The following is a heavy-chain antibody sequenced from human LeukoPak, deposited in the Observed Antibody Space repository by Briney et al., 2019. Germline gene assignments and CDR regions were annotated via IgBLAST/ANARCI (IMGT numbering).Heavy chain of an antibody. CDR1: GYTLTELS. CDR3: ATTKPYYYDSSGYFAFDI. J-gene: IGHJ3*02. CDR2: FDPEDGET. V-gene: IGHV1-24*01. D-gene: IGHD3-22*01. Sequence: ASVKVSCKVSGYTLTELSIHWVRQAPGKGLEWMGGFDPEDGETIYAQKFQGRVTMTEDTSTDTAYMELSSLRSEDTAVYYCATTKPYYYDSSGYFAFDIWGQGTMVTVSS.